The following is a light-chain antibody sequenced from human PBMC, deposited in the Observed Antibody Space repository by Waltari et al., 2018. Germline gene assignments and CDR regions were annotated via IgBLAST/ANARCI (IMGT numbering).Light chain of an antibody. J-gene: IGLJ2*01. CDR1: SSDVGSYNL. Sequence: QSALTQPAPVSGSPGQSLTISRTGTSSDVGSYNLVSWYQQHPGKAPKLMIYEGSKRPSGVSNRFSGSKSGNTASLTISGLQAEDEADYYCCSYAGSSTVVFGGGTKLTVL. CDR2: EGS. CDR3: CSYAGSSTVV. V-gene: IGLV2-23*01.